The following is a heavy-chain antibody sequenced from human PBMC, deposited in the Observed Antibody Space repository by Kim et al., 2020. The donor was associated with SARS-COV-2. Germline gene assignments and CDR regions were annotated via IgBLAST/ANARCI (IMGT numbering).Heavy chain of an antibody. CDR3: ARDALHYGDYVSGTKPFDN. D-gene: IGHD4-17*01. CDR2: ISYDGSNK. CDR1: GFTFSSYA. V-gene: IGHV3-30-3*01. J-gene: IGHJ4*02. Sequence: GGSLRLSCAASGFTFSSYALHWVRQAPGKGLEWVAVISYDGSNKYYAAPVKCRFTISRDTSKNTLYLQMNSLRAEDTAVYYCARDALHYGDYVSGTKPFDNWGQGTLVTVSS.